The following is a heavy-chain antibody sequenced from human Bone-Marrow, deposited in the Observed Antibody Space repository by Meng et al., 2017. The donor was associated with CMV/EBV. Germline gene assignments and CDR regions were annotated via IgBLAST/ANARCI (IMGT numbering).Heavy chain of an antibody. Sequence: GGSLRLSCAASGFTFSSYEMNWVRQAPGKGLEWVSYISSSGSTIYYADSVKGRFTVSRDNSKNTLYLQMNSLRAEDTAVYYCARDLLGGTKGAFDIWGQGTLVTVSS. CDR2: ISSSGSTI. CDR1: GFTFSSYE. CDR3: ARDLLGGTKGAFDI. D-gene: IGHD1-1*01. J-gene: IGHJ3*02. V-gene: IGHV3-48*03.